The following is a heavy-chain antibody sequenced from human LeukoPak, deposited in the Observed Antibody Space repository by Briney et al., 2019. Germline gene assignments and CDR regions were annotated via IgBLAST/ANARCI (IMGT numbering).Heavy chain of an antibody. CDR1: GFTFSSYE. Sequence: GGSLRLSCAASGFTFSSYEMNWVRQAPGKGLEWVSVIYSGGSTYYADSVKGRFTISRDNSKNTLYLQMNSLRAEDTAVYYCARVTMVRGFDYWGQGTLVTVSS. CDR2: IYSGGST. J-gene: IGHJ4*02. D-gene: IGHD3-10*01. V-gene: IGHV3-53*01. CDR3: ARVTMVRGFDY.